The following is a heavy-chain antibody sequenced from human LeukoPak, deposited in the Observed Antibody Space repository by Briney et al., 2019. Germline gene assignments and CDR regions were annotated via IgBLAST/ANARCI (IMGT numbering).Heavy chain of an antibody. CDR1: GFIFSGSA. CDR2: IRSKANNYAT. V-gene: IGHV3-73*01. D-gene: IGHD6-6*01. Sequence: GGSLRLSCAASGFIFSGSAVHWVRQASGKGLERIGRIRSKANNYATAYADSLKGRFTVSRDDSKNTAYLQMNSLKTEDTAVYYCVRDSSSEGPFDYWGQGTLVTVSS. J-gene: IGHJ4*02. CDR3: VRDSSSEGPFDY.